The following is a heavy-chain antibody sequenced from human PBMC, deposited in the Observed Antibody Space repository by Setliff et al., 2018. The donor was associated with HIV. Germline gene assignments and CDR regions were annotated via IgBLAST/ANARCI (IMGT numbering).Heavy chain of an antibody. CDR1: GFTFGSYD. Sequence: GGSLRLSCAASGFTFGSYDMNWVRQSPGKGLEWVSYITGNGTTIYYADSVKGRFTTSRDNAKNSLYLQMNSLRAEDTAVYYCAKDRSGSYSFARDWGQGTLVTVSS. V-gene: IGHV3-48*03. J-gene: IGHJ4*02. D-gene: IGHD1-26*01. CDR2: ITGNGTTI. CDR3: AKDRSGSYSFARD.